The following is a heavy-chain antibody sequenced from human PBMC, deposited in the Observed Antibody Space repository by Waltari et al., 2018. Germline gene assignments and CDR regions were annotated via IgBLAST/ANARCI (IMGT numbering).Heavy chain of an antibody. V-gene: IGHV4-59*09. Sequence: TTNYNPSLKSRVTISVDTSKNQFSLKLSSVTATDTAVYYCARGGCSSTSCYRYYYYGMDVWGQGTTVTVSS. CDR3: ARGGCSSTSCYRYYYYGMDV. CDR2: TT. D-gene: IGHD2-2*01. J-gene: IGHJ6*02.